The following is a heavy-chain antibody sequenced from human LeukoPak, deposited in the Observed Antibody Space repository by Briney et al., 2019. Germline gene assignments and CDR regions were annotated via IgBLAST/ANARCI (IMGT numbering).Heavy chain of an antibody. D-gene: IGHD6-6*01. Sequence: GGSLRLSCVASGFTFSSHAMSWVRQAPGKGLEWVSGISSSGGSTYYADSVKGRFTISRDNSKNTLYLQMNSLRAEDTAVYYCAKDGQYSSSSPYYFDYWGQGTLVTVSS. CDR1: GFTFSSHA. V-gene: IGHV3-23*01. J-gene: IGHJ4*02. CDR2: ISSSGGST. CDR3: AKDGQYSSSSPYYFDY.